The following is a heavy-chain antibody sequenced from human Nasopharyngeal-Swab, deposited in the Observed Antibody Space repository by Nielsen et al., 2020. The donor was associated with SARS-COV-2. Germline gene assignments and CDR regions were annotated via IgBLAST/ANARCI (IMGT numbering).Heavy chain of an antibody. CDR2: INHSGST. Sequence: SETLSLTCAVYGGSFSGYYWSWIRQPPGKGLEWIGEINHSGSTNYNPSLKSRVTISVDTSKNQFSLKLSSVTAADTAVYYCARHPHSSSGWPYYFDYWGQGTLVTVSS. CDR1: GGSFSGYY. D-gene: IGHD6-19*01. V-gene: IGHV4-34*01. J-gene: IGHJ4*02. CDR3: ARHPHSSSGWPYYFDY.